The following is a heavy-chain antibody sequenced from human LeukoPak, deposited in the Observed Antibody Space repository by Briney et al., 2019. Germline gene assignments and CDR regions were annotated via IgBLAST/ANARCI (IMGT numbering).Heavy chain of an antibody. CDR3: AREGIVATSYYYYYGMDV. V-gene: IGHV3-30-3*01. D-gene: IGHD5-12*01. CDR2: ISYDGSNK. J-gene: IGHJ6*02. Sequence: GRSLRLFCAASGFTYSSYAMHWVRQAPGKGLEGVAVISYDGSNKYYADSVKGQFTISRDNSKNSLYLQMNSLRAEDTAVYYCAREGIVATSYYYYYGMDVWGQGTTVTVSS. CDR1: GFTYSSYA.